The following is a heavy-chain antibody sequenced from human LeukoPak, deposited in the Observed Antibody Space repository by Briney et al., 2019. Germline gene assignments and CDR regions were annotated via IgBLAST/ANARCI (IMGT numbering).Heavy chain of an antibody. CDR1: GYTFTSYG. D-gene: IGHD3-10*01. V-gene: IGHV1-18*01. CDR2: IRAYNGNT. J-gene: IGHJ4*02. Sequence: ASVKVSCKASGYTFTSYGISWVRQAPGQGLEWMGWIRAYNGNTDYAQKLQDRVTVTTDTSTSTAYMELRSLRSDDTAVYYCARITPSGTMVRGLLDYWGQGTLVTVSS. CDR3: ARITPSGTMVRGLLDY.